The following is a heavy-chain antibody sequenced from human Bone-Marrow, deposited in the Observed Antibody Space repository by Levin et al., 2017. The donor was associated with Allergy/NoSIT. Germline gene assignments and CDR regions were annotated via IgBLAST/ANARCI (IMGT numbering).Heavy chain of an antibody. V-gene: IGHV1-2*06. CDR3: ARSGYCSITSCQGPYYAGMDV. CDR2: INPNSGDT. J-gene: IGHJ6*02. D-gene: IGHD2-2*01. CDR1: EYTFTGYY. Sequence: AASVKVSCKASEYTFTGYYMHWVRQAPGQGLEWMGRINPNSGDTNYAQKFQGRVTMTRDTSISTAFMELSSLRSDDSAIYYCARSGYCSITSCQGPYYAGMDVWGQGTTVTVSS.